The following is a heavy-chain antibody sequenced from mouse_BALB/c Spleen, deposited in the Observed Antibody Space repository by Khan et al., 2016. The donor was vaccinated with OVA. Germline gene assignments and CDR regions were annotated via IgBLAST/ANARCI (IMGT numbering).Heavy chain of an antibody. CDR1: GFTFTDYA. D-gene: IGHD2-3*01. Sequence: QVQLKESGPELVRPGVSVKISCKGSGFTFTDYAMHWVKQSHAKSLEWIGLISTYSGNTNYNQKFKGKATMTVDKSSSTAYMELARLTSEDSAIYYCARPAYDGYYDYWGQGTTLTVSS. CDR2: ISTYSGNT. J-gene: IGHJ2*01. CDR3: ARPAYDGYYDY. V-gene: IGHV1S137*01.